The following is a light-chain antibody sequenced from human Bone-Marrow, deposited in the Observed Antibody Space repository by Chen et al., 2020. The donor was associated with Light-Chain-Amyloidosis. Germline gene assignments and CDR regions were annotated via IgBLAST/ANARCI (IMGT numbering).Light chain of an antibody. CDR3: QQYASAPDN. V-gene: IGKV3-20*01. CDR2: GAS. Sequence: EIVLTQSPGTLSLSPGERATLSCRASQSVSSSYLAWYQQKPGQAPRLLIYGASSRATGIPDRFSGSGSGTDFTLTISRLDPEDFAVYYCQQYASAPDNFGLGTKLEIK. CDR1: QSVSSSY. J-gene: IGKJ2*01.